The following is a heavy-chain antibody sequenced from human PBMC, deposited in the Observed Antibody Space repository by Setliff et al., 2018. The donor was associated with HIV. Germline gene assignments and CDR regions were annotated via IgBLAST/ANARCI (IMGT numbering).Heavy chain of an antibody. CDR3: ARDDVSAPGSYQDY. V-gene: IGHV1-3*01. CDR2: IIPGRDYT. J-gene: IGHJ4*02. Sequence: GASVKVSCKASGYTFSKYVIHWVRQAPGQRLEWMGYIIPGRDYTHYSQRFQDRVTITSDTSATTVYMELSSLTSEDTAVYYCARDDVSAPGSYQDYWGQGTRVTVS. D-gene: IGHD6-13*01. CDR1: GYTFSKYV.